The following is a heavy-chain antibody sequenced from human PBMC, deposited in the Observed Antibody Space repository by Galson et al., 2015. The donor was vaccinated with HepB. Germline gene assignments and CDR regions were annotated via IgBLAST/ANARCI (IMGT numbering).Heavy chain of an antibody. D-gene: IGHD3-10*01. CDR1: GFTFSSYG. CDR3: AKDLGPWFGAFQLHYYYYYGMDV. J-gene: IGHJ6*02. Sequence: SLRLSCAASGFTFSSYGMHWVRQAPGKGLEWVAVISYDGSNKYYADSVKGRFTISRDNSKNTLYLQMNSLRAEDTAVYYCAKDLGPWFGAFQLHYYYYYGMDVWGQGTTVTVSS. CDR2: ISYDGSNK. V-gene: IGHV3-30*18.